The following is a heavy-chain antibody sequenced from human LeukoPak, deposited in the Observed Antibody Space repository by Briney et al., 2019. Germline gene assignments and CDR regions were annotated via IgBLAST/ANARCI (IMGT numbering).Heavy chain of an antibody. CDR2: VYYSGSS. Sequence: SETLSLTCTVSGSSVSSDEYYWSWVRQHPGKGLEWIGYVYYSGSSYYIPSLESRVTMSVEVSKNQFSLELRSVTAADTAIYYCARVKVLRFLEWFLDFWGPGALVTVSS. D-gene: IGHD3-3*01. V-gene: IGHV4-31*03. CDR1: GSSVSSDEYY. CDR3: ARVKVLRFLEWFLDF. J-gene: IGHJ4*02.